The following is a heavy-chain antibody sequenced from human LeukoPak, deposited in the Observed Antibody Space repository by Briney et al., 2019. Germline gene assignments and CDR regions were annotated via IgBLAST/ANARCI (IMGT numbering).Heavy chain of an antibody. CDR1: GYRFTDYW. V-gene: IGHV5-51*01. Sequence: GDSLQISCKGSGYRFTDYWIGWVRQMPAKGLEWMGIIFPGDSDTRYSPSFRGQVTISADKSITTAYLQWRSLKASDTAIYYCARRPRTSTTTGAYFDPWGQGTLVTVSS. J-gene: IGHJ5*02. CDR3: ARRPRTSTTTGAYFDP. D-gene: IGHD1-1*01. CDR2: IFPGDSDT.